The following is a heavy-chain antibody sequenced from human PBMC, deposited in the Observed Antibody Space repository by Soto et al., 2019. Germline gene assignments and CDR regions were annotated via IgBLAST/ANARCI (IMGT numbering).Heavy chain of an antibody. D-gene: IGHD3-22*01. Sequence: SETLSLTCTVSGGSLTTDYWTWIRQTPEKGLEWIGYINHTGIATYKPSLKSRVTMSIDTPKNQFSLKLSSVTAADTAVYYCARGSRYYDSSGYYPGFDYWGQGTLVTVSS. J-gene: IGHJ4*02. CDR2: INHTGIA. CDR3: ARGSRYYDSSGYYPGFDY. CDR1: GGSLTTDY. V-gene: IGHV4-59*01.